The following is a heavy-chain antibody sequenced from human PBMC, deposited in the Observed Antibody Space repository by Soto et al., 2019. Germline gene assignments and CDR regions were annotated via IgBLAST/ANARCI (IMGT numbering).Heavy chain of an antibody. CDR3: AVLVAGGGGHGN. V-gene: IGHV4-61*01. CDR1: GGSVTNTNYH. J-gene: IGHJ4*02. CDR2: VQYGRSS. D-gene: IGHD2-15*01. Sequence: QVQLQKSGPGLVKPSGTLSLTCTVSGGSVTNTNYHWSWIRQPPGRGLEWIGHVQYGRSSEFGSSAHKRRLTFSIDASKNQFSRKLNSVTAADTAIYYCAVLVAGGGGHGNWGQGTLVTVSS.